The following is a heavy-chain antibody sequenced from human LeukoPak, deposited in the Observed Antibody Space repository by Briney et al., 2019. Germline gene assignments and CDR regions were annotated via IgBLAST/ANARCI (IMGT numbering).Heavy chain of an antibody. CDR1: GGSISSGSHY. V-gene: IGHV4-31*03. J-gene: IGHJ4*02. CDR2: IYHSGST. D-gene: IGHD2-21*02. CDR3: ARETANYFDY. Sequence: SQTLYLTCTVSGGSISSGSHYWSWIRQHPGKRLEWIGYIYHSGSTFYNPSLKSRVTISVDTSKNQFSLKLSSVTAADTAVYYCARETANYFDYWGQGTLVTVSS.